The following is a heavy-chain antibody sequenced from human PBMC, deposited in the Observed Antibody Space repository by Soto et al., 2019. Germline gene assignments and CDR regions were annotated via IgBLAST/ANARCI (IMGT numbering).Heavy chain of an antibody. CDR1: GSTVSSYG. Sequence: GGFLRLSCEESGSTVSSYGMHWVRQAPGKGLEWLAFISYDGKKKFYADSVEGRFTMSRDDSLYLQMDSLRVEDTAMYYCAKGHRNSGWYFGAFEIWGQGTMVTVSS. V-gene: IGHV3-30*18. CDR2: ISYDGKKK. D-gene: IGHD6-13*01. J-gene: IGHJ3*02. CDR3: AKGHRNSGWYFGAFEI.